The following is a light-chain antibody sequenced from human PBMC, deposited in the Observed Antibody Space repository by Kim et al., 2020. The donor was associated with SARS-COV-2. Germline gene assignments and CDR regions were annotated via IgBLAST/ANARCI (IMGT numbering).Light chain of an antibody. Sequence: NFMLTQPHSVSESPGNTVTISCTRTSGNIADNYVQWYQQRPGSAPTIMIYEDSERPSGVPDRFSGSIDTSSSSASLTISGLKTEDEADYYCQSYDISNVIFGGGTQLTVL. V-gene: IGLV6-57*04. J-gene: IGLJ2*01. CDR1: SGNIADNY. CDR3: QSYDISNVI. CDR2: EDS.